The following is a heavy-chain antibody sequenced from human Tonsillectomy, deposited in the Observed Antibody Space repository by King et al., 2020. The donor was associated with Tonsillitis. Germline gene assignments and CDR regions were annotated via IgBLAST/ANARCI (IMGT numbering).Heavy chain of an antibody. D-gene: IGHD3-16*02. Sequence: VQLVESGGDLVQPGGSLRLSCAASGFTFSSYWMHWVRQAPGKGLVWVSRINSDGSSTSYADSVKGRFTISRDNAKNTLYMQMNSLRAEDTAVYYCAREGPYSMITFGGVIVTPYYFDYWGQGTLVTVSS. CDR1: GFTFSSYW. V-gene: IGHV3-74*01. CDR2: INSDGSST. CDR3: AREGPYSMITFGGVIVTPYYFDY. J-gene: IGHJ4*02.